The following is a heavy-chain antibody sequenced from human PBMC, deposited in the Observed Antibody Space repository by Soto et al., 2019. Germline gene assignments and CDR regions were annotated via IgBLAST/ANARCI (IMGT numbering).Heavy chain of an antibody. D-gene: IGHD6-6*01. CDR1: GFTFSSYG. Sequence: PGGSLRLSCAASGFTFSSYGMHWVRQAPGKGLEWVAVISYDGSNKYYADSVKGRFTISRDNSKNTLYLQMNSLRAEDTAVYYCAKDPGGSSAYYYYYYGMDVWGQGTTVTVSS. CDR2: ISYDGSNK. V-gene: IGHV3-30*18. CDR3: AKDPGGSSAYYYYYYGMDV. J-gene: IGHJ6*02.